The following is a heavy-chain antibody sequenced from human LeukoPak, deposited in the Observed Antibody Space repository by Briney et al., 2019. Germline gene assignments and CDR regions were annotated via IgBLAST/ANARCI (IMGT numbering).Heavy chain of an antibody. J-gene: IGHJ5*02. CDR3: AREGTIVRGVITPRGPTWFDP. CDR2: INPSGGST. V-gene: IGHV1-46*01. Sequence: ASVKVSCKASGYTFTSYYMHWVRQAPGQGLEWMGIINPSGGSTSYAQKFQGRVTMTRDTSTSTVYMELSSLRSEDTAVYYCAREGTIVRGVITPRGPTWFDPWGQGTLVTVSS. CDR1: GYTFTSYY. D-gene: IGHD3-10*01.